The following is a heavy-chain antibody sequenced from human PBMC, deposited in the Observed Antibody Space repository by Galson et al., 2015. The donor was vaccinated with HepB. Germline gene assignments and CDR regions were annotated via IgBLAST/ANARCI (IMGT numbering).Heavy chain of an antibody. CDR3: ARDRSRRSFPTKYGSGHDY. CDR2: INTNTGNP. V-gene: IGHV7-4-1*02. J-gene: IGHJ4*02. D-gene: IGHD3-10*01. CDR1: GYTFTSYA. Sequence: SVKVSCKASGYTFTSYAMNWVRQAPGQGLEWMGWINTNTGNPTYAQGFTGRFVFSLDTSVSTAYLQISSLKAEDTAVYYCARDRSRRSFPTKYGSGHDYWGQGTLVTVSS.